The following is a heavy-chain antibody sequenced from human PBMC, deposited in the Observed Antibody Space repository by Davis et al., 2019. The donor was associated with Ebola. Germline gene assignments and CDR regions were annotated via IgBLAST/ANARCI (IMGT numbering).Heavy chain of an antibody. CDR3: ARDETYYDFWSGYRVYYFDY. D-gene: IGHD3-3*01. CDR1: GFTFSSYW. Sequence: GESLKISCAASGFTFSSYWMSWVRQAPGKGLEWVANIKQDGSEKYYVDSVKGRFTISRDNAKNSLYLQMNSLRAEDTAVYYCARDETYYDFWSGYRVYYFDYWGQGTLVTISS. J-gene: IGHJ4*02. V-gene: IGHV3-7*03. CDR2: IKQDGSEK.